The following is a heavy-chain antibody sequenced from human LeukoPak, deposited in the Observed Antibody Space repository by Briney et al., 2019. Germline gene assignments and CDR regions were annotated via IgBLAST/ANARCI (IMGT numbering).Heavy chain of an antibody. D-gene: IGHD3-22*01. Sequence: SQTLSLTCAISGDSVSNSSAAWNWIRQSPSRGLEWLGRTYYRSKWYHDSAISVKSRITVNPDTSKNQFSLQLNSVTPEDTAVYYCARAVIGPKHFDLWGRGTLVTVSS. V-gene: IGHV6-1*01. CDR1: GDSVSNSSAA. J-gene: IGHJ2*01. CDR3: ARAVIGPKHFDL. CDR2: TYYRSKWYH.